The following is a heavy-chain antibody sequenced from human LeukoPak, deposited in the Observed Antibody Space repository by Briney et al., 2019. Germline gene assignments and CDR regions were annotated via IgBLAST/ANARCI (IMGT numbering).Heavy chain of an antibody. CDR3: ARGERYCSSTSCYLVAYNWFDP. D-gene: IGHD2-2*01. CDR1: GYTFTSYA. CDR2: INAGNGNT. Sequence: ASVKVSCKASGYTFTSYAMHWVRQAPGQRLEWMGWINAGNGNTKYSQKFQGGVTITRDTSASTAYMELSSLRSEDTAVYYCARGERYCSSTSCYLVAYNWFDPWGQGTLVTVSS. V-gene: IGHV1-3*01. J-gene: IGHJ5*02.